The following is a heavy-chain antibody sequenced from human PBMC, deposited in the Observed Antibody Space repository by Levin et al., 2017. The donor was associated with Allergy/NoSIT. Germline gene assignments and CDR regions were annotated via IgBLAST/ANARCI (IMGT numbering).Heavy chain of an antibody. D-gene: IGHD3-16*02. CDR3: ARGGPPNYDYNWGSYRDGYFDY. J-gene: IGHJ4*02. Sequence: GESLKISCTGSGFTFGDYAMSWVRQAPGKGLEWVGFIRNKAHGGTTEYAASGKGRLTIPREDSKSIAYLQMNSLKTEDTAGYFCARGGPPNYDYNWGSYRDGYFDYWGQGTLVTVSS. V-gene: IGHV3-49*04. CDR2: IRNKAHGGTT. CDR1: GFTFGDYA.